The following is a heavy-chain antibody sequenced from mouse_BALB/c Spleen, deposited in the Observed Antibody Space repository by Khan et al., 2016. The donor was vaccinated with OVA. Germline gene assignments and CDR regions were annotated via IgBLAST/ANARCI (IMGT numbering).Heavy chain of an antibody. V-gene: IGHV1S56*01. CDR1: GYTFTSYD. CDR3: ARGGYGGFAY. D-gene: IGHD2-14*01. CDR2: MFPGDGST. J-gene: IGHJ3*01. Sequence: QIQLVQSGAELVKPGASVKLSCKASGYTFTSYDINWVRQRPEQGLEWIGWMFPGDGSTKYNENFKGKATLTTDKSSSTAYMQLSRLTSEDSGAYCCARGGYGGFAYWGQGTLVTVSA.